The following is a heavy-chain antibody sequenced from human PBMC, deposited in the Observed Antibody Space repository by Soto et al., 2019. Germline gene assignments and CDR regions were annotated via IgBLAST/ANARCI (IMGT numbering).Heavy chain of an antibody. CDR2: MYNTGST. J-gene: IGHJ6*02. V-gene: IGHV4-59*01. CDR3: ARDRNDFWSGYPPTNYYYYGMDV. D-gene: IGHD3-3*01. CDR1: GGSFSGYY. Sequence: SETLSLTCAVYGGSFSGYYWSWIRQPPGKGLEWIGYMYNTGSTVYNPSFKSRVTISVDTSKNQFSLKLSSVTAADTAVYYCARDRNDFWSGYPPTNYYYYGMDVWGQGTTVTVSS.